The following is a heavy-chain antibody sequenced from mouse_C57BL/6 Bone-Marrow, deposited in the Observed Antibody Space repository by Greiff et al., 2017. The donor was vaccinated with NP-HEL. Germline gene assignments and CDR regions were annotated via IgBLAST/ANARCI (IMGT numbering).Heavy chain of an antibody. CDR1: GYAFTNYL. CDR2: INPGSGGT. D-gene: IGHD1-1*01. V-gene: IGHV1-54*01. J-gene: IGHJ1*03. Sequence: VQLQQSGAELVRPGTSVKVSCKASGYAFTNYLIEWVKQRPGQGLEWIGVINPGSGGTNYNEKFKGKATLTADKSSSNAYMQLSSLTSEDSAVYFCARENYYCSDFDVWGTGTTVTVSS. CDR3: ARENYYCSDFDV.